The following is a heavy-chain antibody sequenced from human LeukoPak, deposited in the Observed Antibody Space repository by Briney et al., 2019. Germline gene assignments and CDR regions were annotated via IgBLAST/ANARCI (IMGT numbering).Heavy chain of an antibody. J-gene: IGHJ4*02. CDR1: GFTFSTYA. D-gene: IGHD6-19*01. CDR2: ISGSGSST. Sequence: GGSLRLSCAASGFTFSTYAMSWVRQAPGKGLEWVALISGSGSSTFYADSVKGRFTISRDNSKNTLYLQMNSLRAEDTAVYYCAKVSSGWYPPYWGQGTLVTVSS. CDR3: AKVSSGWYPPY. V-gene: IGHV3-23*01.